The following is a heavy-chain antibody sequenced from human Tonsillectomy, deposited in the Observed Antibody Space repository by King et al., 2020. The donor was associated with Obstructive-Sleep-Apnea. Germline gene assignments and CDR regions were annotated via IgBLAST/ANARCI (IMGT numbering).Heavy chain of an antibody. D-gene: IGHD6-13*01. J-gene: IGHJ4*01. CDR3: AHSRAYRRGWYRIGR. V-gene: IGHV2-5*02. CDR1: GFSVIDRGVG. CDR2: IYWDDYK. Sequence: FTLKESGPTLVKPTQTLTLTCTFSGFSVIDRGVGVAWIRQPPGKALEWLALIYWDDYKRYSPSLENRLTLTKDTSSNQVVLSMTNMDPVDTATYYCAHSRAYRRGWYRIGRWGQATLVTVSS.